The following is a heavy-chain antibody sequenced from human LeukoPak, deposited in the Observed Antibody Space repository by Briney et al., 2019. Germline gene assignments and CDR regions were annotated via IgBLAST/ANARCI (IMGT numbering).Heavy chain of an antibody. CDR2: IYHSGST. CDR3: AREIAYYDILTGYYFDY. Sequence: PSETLSLTCTVSGGSISSYYWSWIRQPPGKGLEWIGYIYHSGSTYYNPSLKSRVTISVDRSKNQFSLKLSSVTAADTAVYYCAREIAYYDILTGYYFDYWGQGTLVTVSS. V-gene: IGHV4-59*12. CDR1: GGSISSYY. J-gene: IGHJ4*02. D-gene: IGHD3-9*01.